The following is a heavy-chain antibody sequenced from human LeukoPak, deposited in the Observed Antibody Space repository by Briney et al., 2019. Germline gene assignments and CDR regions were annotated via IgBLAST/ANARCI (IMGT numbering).Heavy chain of an antibody. V-gene: IGHV4-39*01. J-gene: IGHJ4*02. Sequence: SSETLSLTCTVSGGSISGTSYYWGWIRQPPGKGLEWIGSIYYSGSTYYNPSLKSRVTISVDTSKNQFSLRLTSVTAADTAVYYCARQTGSGLFILPGGQGTLVTVSS. CDR2: IYYSGST. D-gene: IGHD3/OR15-3a*01. CDR3: ARQTGSGLFILP. CDR1: GGSISGTSYY.